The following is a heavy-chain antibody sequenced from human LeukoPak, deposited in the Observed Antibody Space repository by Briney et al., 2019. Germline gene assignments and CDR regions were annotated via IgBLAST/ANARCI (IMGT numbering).Heavy chain of an antibody. Sequence: GASVKVSCKASGYTFTNYYIHWVRQAPGQGLEWMGIINPSGGSTSNAQKFQGRVTMTRDTSTSTVYMDLSSLRAEGTAVYYCARGSGGTYYNYFDYWGQGTLVTVSS. J-gene: IGHJ4*02. CDR2: INPSGGST. CDR3: ARGSGGTYYNYFDY. V-gene: IGHV1-46*01. CDR1: GYTFTNYY. D-gene: IGHD1-26*01.